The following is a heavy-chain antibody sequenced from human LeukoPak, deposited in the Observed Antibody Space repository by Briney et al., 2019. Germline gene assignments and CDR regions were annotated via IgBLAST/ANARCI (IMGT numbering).Heavy chain of an antibody. J-gene: IGHJ4*02. CDR1: GFTFSSYA. CDR2: IRSKANSYAT. CDR3: TGNYYGSGSYADFDY. V-gene: IGHV3-73*01. Sequence: PGGSLRLSCAASGFTFSSYAMHWVRQASGKGLEWVGRIRSKANSYATAYAASVKGRFTISRDDSKNTAYLQMDSLKTEDTAVYYCTGNYYGSGSYADFDYWGQGTLVTVSS. D-gene: IGHD3-10*01.